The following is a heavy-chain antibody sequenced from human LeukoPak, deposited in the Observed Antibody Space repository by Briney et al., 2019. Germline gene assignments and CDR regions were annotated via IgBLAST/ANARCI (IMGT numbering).Heavy chain of an antibody. J-gene: IGHJ3*02. V-gene: IGHV3-11*01. CDR1: GFTFSDYY. CDR3: ASGYYDYVWGSYLNAFDI. D-gene: IGHD3-16*01. Sequence: GGSLRLSCAASGFTFSDYYMSWIRQAPGKGLEWVSYISSSGSTIYYADSVKGRFTISRDNAKNSLYLQMNSLRAEDTAMYYCASGYYDYVWGSYLNAFDIWGQGTMVTVFS. CDR2: ISSSGSTI.